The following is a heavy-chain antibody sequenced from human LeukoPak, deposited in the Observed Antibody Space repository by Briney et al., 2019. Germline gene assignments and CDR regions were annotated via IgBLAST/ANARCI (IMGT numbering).Heavy chain of an antibody. CDR1: GFTFSSYE. CDR3: ARMRYGSGSDFDY. J-gene: IGHJ4*02. V-gene: IGHV3-48*03. Sequence: GGSLRLSCAASGFTFSSYEMNWVRQAPGKGLEWVSYISASGSTIYYADSVMGRFTISRDNAKNSLYLQMNSLRAEDTAVYYCARMRYGSGSDFDYWGQGTLVTVSS. D-gene: IGHD3-10*01. CDR2: ISASGSTI.